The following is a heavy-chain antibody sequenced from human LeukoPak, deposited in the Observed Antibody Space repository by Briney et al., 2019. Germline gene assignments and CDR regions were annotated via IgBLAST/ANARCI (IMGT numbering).Heavy chain of an antibody. J-gene: IGHJ4*02. D-gene: IGHD6-13*01. Sequence: SETLSLTCSVSGGSISNYYWSWIRQPAGKGLEWIGYIYYSGSTNYNPSLKSRVTISVDTSKNQFSLKLSSVTAADTAVYYCAREEGAAALQNWGQGTLVTVSS. V-gene: IGHV4-59*01. CDR1: GGSISNYY. CDR3: AREEGAAALQN. CDR2: IYYSGST.